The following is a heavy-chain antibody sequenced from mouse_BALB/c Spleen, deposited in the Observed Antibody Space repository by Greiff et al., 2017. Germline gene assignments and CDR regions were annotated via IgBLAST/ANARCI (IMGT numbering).Heavy chain of an antibody. Sequence: EVMLVESGGGLVKPGGSLKLSCAASGFTFSSYAMSWVRQTPEKRLEWVATISSGGSYTYYPDSVKGRFTISRDNAKNTLYLQMSSLRSEDTAMYYCATTVGYFDVWGAGTTVTVSS. CDR2: ISSGGSYT. CDR1: GFTFSSYA. CDR3: ATTVGYFDV. D-gene: IGHD1-1*01. V-gene: IGHV5-9-1*01. J-gene: IGHJ1*01.